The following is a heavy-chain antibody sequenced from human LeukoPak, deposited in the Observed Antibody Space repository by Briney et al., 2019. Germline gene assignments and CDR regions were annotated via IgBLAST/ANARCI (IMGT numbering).Heavy chain of an antibody. Sequence: SETLSPTCTVSGGSISSYYWSWIRQPPGKGLEWIGYIYTSGSTNYNPSLKSRVTISVDTSKNQFSLKLSSVTAADTAVYYCARHPGVTGTTYYFDYWGQGTLVTVSS. J-gene: IGHJ4*02. D-gene: IGHD1-20*01. CDR3: ARHPGVTGTTYYFDY. V-gene: IGHV4-4*09. CDR2: IYTSGST. CDR1: GGSISSYY.